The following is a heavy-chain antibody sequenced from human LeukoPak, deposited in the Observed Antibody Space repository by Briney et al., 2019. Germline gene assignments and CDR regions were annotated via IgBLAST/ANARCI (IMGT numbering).Heavy chain of an antibody. D-gene: IGHD3-22*01. Sequence: GGSLRLSCAASGFTFSSYGMHWVRQAPGKGLEWVAVISYDGSNKYYADSVKGRFTISRDNSKNTLYLQMNSLRAEDTAVYYCAKEGLYYYDSSGYTKGYFDYWGQGTLVTVSS. CDR3: AKEGLYYYDSSGYTKGYFDY. V-gene: IGHV3-30*18. J-gene: IGHJ4*02. CDR1: GFTFSSYG. CDR2: ISYDGSNK.